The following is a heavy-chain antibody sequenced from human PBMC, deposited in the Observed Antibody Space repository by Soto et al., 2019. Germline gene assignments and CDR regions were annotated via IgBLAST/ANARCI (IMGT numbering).Heavy chain of an antibody. V-gene: IGHV5-51*01. Sequence: GESLKISCKGSGYSFISLWIGWVRQMSGKGLEWMGTIYPGDSDTRYSPSFQGQVTISADKSISTAYLQWSSLKASDTAMYYCARHMEAAAGQFYYYYGMDVWGQGTTVTVSS. J-gene: IGHJ6*02. D-gene: IGHD6-13*01. CDR2: IYPGDSDT. CDR3: ARHMEAAAGQFYYYYGMDV. CDR1: GYSFISLW.